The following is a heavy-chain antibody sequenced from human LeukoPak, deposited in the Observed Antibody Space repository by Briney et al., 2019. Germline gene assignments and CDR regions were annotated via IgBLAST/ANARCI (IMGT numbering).Heavy chain of an antibody. D-gene: IGHD6-13*01. CDR1: GFTFSTYA. V-gene: IGHV3-64D*09. J-gene: IGHJ6*02. CDR3: VNLLAAQYNYYGMDV. CDR2: ISSNGGST. Sequence: PGGSLRLSCSASGFTFSTYAMHWVRQAPGKGLEYVSAISSNGGSTYYADSVKGRFTISRDNSKNTLYLQMSSLRAEDTAVYYCVNLLAAQYNYYGMDVWGQGTTVTVSS.